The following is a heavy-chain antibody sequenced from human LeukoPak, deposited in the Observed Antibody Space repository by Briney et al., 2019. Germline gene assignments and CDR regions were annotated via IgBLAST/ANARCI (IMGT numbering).Heavy chain of an antibody. CDR3: AKDQSSYYGSGSYYNDWFDP. V-gene: IGHV3-23*01. D-gene: IGHD3-10*01. CDR2: ISGSGGST. Sequence: GGSLRLSCAASGFTFSSYAMSWVRQAPGKGLEWVSAISGSGGSTYYADSVKGRFTTSRDNSKNTLYLQMNSLRAEDTAVYYCAKDQSSYYGSGSYYNDWFDPWGQGTLVTVSS. CDR1: GFTFSSYA. J-gene: IGHJ5*02.